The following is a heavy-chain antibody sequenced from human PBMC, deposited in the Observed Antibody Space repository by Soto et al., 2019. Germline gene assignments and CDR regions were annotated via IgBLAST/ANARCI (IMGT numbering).Heavy chain of an antibody. CDR1: GFTFSSYA. J-gene: IGHJ6*02. CDR2: ISYDGSNK. Sequence: GGSLRLSCAASGFTFSSYAMHWVRQAPGKGLEWVAVISYDGSNKYYEDSVKGRFTISRYNSKNTLYLQMNSLRAENTAVYYCAREGCSGGSCYYYGMDVWGQGTTVTVSS. CDR3: AREGCSGGSCYYYGMDV. D-gene: IGHD2-15*01. V-gene: IGHV3-30*04.